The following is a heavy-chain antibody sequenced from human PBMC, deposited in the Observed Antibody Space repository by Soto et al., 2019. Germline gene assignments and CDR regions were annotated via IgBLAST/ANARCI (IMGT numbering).Heavy chain of an antibody. D-gene: IGHD1-26*01. CDR1: GGTFSSYT. CDR3: ATGIVGATTDYYYGMDV. J-gene: IGHJ6*02. CDR2: IIPILGIA. V-gene: IGHV1-69*02. Sequence: VASVKVSCKASGGTFSSYTISWVRQAPGQGLEWMGRIIPILGIANYAQKFQGRVTITADKSTSTAYMELSSLRSEDTAVYYCATGIVGATTDYYYGMDVWGQGTTVTVSS.